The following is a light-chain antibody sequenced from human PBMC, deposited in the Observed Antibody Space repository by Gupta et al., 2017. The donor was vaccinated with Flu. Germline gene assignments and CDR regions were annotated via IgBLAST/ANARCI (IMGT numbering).Light chain of an antibody. V-gene: IGLV2-23*01. Sequence: QSALTQPASVSGSPGQSITISCTGTSSDVGNYNLVSWYQQHPGKTPKLMIYEGSKRPSGVSNRFSGSKSGNTASLTXSXLQAEDXADYYCCSYGGSSTHVFGTGTKVTVL. CDR1: SSDVGNYNL. J-gene: IGLJ1*01. CDR2: EGS. CDR3: CSYGGSSTHV.